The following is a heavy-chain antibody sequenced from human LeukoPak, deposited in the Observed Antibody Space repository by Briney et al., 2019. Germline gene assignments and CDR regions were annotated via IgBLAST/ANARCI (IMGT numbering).Heavy chain of an antibody. Sequence: SETLSLTCTVSGGSISSYYWSWIRQPAGKGLEWIGRIYTSGGTNYNPSLKSRVTMSVDTSKNQFSLKLSSVTAADTAVYYCGVVAASYYYYGMDVWGQGTTVTVSS. V-gene: IGHV4-4*07. D-gene: IGHD2-15*01. CDR1: GGSISSYY. CDR2: IYTSGGT. CDR3: GVVAASYYYYGMDV. J-gene: IGHJ6*02.